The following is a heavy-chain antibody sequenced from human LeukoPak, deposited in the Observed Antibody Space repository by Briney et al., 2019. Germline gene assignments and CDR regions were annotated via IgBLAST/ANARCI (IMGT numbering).Heavy chain of an antibody. CDR2: INSSGGST. V-gene: IGHV1-46*01. CDR1: GYTFTSYY. CDR3: AREERWELLGGHYYYYGMDV. D-gene: IGHD1-26*01. Sequence: ASVKVSCKASGYTFTSYYMHWVRQAPGQGLEWMGIINSSGGSTSYAQKFQGRVTMTRDTSTSTVYMELSSLRSEDTAVYYCAREERWELLGGHYYYYGMDVWGQGTTVTVSS. J-gene: IGHJ6*02.